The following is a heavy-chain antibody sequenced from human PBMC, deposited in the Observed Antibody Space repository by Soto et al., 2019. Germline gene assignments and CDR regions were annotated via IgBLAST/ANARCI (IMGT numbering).Heavy chain of an antibody. CDR2: IYSDGTT. CDR3: ARDRSGSSGYYGMDV. V-gene: IGHV3-53*01. Sequence: PGGSLRLSCAASGFTVSRNYMSWVRQAPGKGLGWVSAIYSDGTTYYADSVKGRFTISRDSSKNMLYLQMNSLRAEDTAVYYCARDRSGSSGYYGMDVWGQGTTVTVSS. D-gene: IGHD3-10*01. J-gene: IGHJ6*02. CDR1: GFTVSRNY.